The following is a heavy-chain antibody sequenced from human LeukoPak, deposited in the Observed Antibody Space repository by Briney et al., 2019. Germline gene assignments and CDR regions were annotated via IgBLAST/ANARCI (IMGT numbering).Heavy chain of an antibody. D-gene: IGHD7-27*01. V-gene: IGHV3-7*01. CDR3: ATSTGWRFDY. J-gene: IGHJ4*02. CDR1: GFTLSSYW. CDR2: IREDGNEK. Sequence: GGSLRLSCVASGFTLSSYWMSWVRQAPGKGLEWAANIREDGNEKYYVDSVKGRFTISRDNAKNSLWLQMNSLRAEDTAVYYCATSTGWRFDYWGQGALVTVSS.